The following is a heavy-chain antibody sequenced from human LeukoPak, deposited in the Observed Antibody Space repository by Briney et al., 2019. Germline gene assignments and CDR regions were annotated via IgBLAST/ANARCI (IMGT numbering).Heavy chain of an antibody. CDR3: ARGRTEDYYDSSGYYDH. J-gene: IGHJ5*02. D-gene: IGHD3-22*01. Sequence: GGSLRLSCAASGFSFNTYDMHWVRQAPGKGLEWVSVIYSGGSTCYADSVKGRFTISRDNSKNTLYLQMNSLRAEDTAVYYCARGRTEDYYDSSGYYDHWGQGTLVTVSS. CDR1: GFSFNTYD. CDR2: IYSGGST. V-gene: IGHV3-66*02.